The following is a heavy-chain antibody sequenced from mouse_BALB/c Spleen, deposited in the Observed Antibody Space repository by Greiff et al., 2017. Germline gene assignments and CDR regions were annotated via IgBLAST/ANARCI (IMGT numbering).Heavy chain of an antibody. CDR2: ISSGGSYT. Sequence: EVHLVESGGGLVKPGGSLKLSCAASGFTFSSYAMSWVRQTPEKRLEWVATISSGGSYTYYPDSVKGRFTISRDNAKNTLYLQMSSLRSEDTAMYYCARAYYGYEGGDAMDYWGQGTSVTSPQ. V-gene: IGHV5-9-3*01. CDR1: GFTFSSYA. CDR3: ARAYYGYEGGDAMDY. D-gene: IGHD2-9*01. J-gene: IGHJ4*01.